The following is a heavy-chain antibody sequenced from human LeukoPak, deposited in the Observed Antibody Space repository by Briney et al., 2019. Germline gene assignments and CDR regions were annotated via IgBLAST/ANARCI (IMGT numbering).Heavy chain of an antibody. CDR3: ARDVSYDFWSGYLAY. CDR2: ISSSSSYT. D-gene: IGHD3-3*01. V-gene: IGHV3-11*06. Sequence: PGGSLRLSCAASGFTFRDYWVSWIRQAPGKGLEWVSYISSSSSYTNYADSVKGRFTISRDNAKNSLYLQMNSLRAEDTAVYYCARDVSYDFWSGYLAYWGQGTLVTVSS. CDR1: GFTFRDYW. J-gene: IGHJ4*02.